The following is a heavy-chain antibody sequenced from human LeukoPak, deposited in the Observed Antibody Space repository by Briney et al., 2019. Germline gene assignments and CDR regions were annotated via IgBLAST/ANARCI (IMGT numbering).Heavy chain of an antibody. V-gene: IGHV3-7*01. J-gene: IGHJ4*02. Sequence: GGSLRLSCAAAGFTFSDYWMSWVRQAPGKGLEWVAIIKGDGSEKYYVDSVRGRFTISRDNAKNSLYLQMNSLRAEDTAVYYCGRDSESRTVADPRLDYWGQGTLVTVSS. CDR2: IKGDGSEK. CDR1: GFTFSDYW. CDR3: GRDSESRTVADPRLDY. D-gene: IGHD6-19*01.